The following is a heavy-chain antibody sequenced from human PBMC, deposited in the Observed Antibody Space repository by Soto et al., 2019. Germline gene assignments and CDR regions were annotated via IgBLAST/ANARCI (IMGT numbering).Heavy chain of an antibody. CDR1: GVTFSSYA. D-gene: IGHD1-26*01. J-gene: IGHJ4*02. CDR2: IIPIFGTA. CDR3: ARDRVESGSFQEDYFDY. V-gene: IGHV1-69*01. Sequence: QVQLVQSGAEVKKPGSSVKVSCKASGVTFSSYAISWVRQAPGQGLEWMGGIIPIFGTANYAQKFQGRVTITADESTSTAYMELISLRSEDTAVYYCARDRVESGSFQEDYFDYWGQGTLVTGSS.